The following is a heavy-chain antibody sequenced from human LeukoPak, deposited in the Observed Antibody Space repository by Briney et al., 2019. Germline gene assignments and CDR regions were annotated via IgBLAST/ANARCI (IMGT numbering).Heavy chain of an antibody. CDR3: ARDHYSSRTNHAFVI. CDR1: GGSISSSNYY. Sequence: PSGTLSLTCSVSGGSISSSNYYWGWVRQPPGTGLQWVGSIFYSGSTYYNPSLKGRVTISVDRSKSQFSLKLRLVTASDTAVYFCARDHYSSRTNHAFVIWGQGTMVTVSS. V-gene: IGHV4-39*07. J-gene: IGHJ3*02. CDR2: IFYSGST. D-gene: IGHD6-13*01.